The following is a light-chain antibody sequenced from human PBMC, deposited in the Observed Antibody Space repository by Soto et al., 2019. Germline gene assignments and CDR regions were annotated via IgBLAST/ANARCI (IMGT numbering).Light chain of an antibody. V-gene: IGLV1-51*01. CDR1: SSNVGNNH. CDR2: DND. CDR3: GTSDSSLTGEV. J-gene: IGLJ2*01. Sequence: QSVLTQPPSVSASPGQKVTISCSGSSSNVGNNHVSWYQYLPGTAPRVLIYDNDKRPSGIPDRFSGSKSATSATLAITGLQTGDEADYYCGTSDSSLTGEVFGGGTKLTVL.